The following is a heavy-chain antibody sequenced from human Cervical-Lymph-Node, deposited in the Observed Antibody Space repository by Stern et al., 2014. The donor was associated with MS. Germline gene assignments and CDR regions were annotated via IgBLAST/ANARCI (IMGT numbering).Heavy chain of an antibody. V-gene: IGHV2-5*02. CDR1: GFSLTTSGVG. D-gene: IGHD5-12*01. J-gene: IGHJ3*01. CDR2: IFWDDDE. Sequence: QITLKESGPTLVRPTQTLTLTCSFSGFSLTTSGVGVGWIRQPPGMALEWLAVIFWDDDERYSPSLQNRLAITKDPPNTQLFLPLPEMAPADTATYFCAYPFSPWPPGAFHVWGPGTMVTASS. CDR3: AYPFSPWPPGAFHV.